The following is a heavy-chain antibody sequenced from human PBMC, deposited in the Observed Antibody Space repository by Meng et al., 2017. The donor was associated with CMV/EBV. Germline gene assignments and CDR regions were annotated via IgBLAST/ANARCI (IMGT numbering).Heavy chain of an antibody. CDR3: ARQLTTGGIRGMDV. J-gene: IGHJ6*02. CDR2: FIPILGIT. V-gene: IGHV1-69*02. D-gene: IGHD4/OR15-4a*01. Sequence: SVQVSCKASGGTFSSYTISWVRQAPGQGREWRGRFIPILGITNYAQKFQGRVTITADKSTNTAYMELSSLRSEDTAVYYCARQLTTGGIRGMDVWGQGTTVTVSS. CDR1: GGTFSSYT.